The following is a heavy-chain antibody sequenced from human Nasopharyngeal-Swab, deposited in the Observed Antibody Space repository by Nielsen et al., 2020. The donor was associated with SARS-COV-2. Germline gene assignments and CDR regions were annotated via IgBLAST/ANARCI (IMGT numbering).Heavy chain of an antibody. J-gene: IGHJ4*02. Sequence: GESLKITCAASGLTFSSFGRHWVRQAQGKGLEWVAFIAHDASNEYYGDSVKGRFSISRDSSKNTLYLQMDSLRGEDTAVYYCARDAPAHYGAFYWGRGTLVTVSS. D-gene: IGHD4-17*01. CDR3: ARDAPAHYGAFY. V-gene: IGHV3-30*03. CDR2: IAHDASNE. CDR1: GLTFSSFG.